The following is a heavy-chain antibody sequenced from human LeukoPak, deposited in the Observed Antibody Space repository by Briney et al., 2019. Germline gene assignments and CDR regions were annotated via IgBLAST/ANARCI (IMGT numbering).Heavy chain of an antibody. CDR1: GFTFSSYA. J-gene: IGHJ4*02. CDR3: AKDLGVAGAFDY. Sequence: GGSLRLSCAASGFTFSSYAMSWVRQAPGKGLEWVSAISGSGGSTYYADSVKGRFTISRDNSKNTLYLQMNSLRAEDMALYYCAKDLGVAGAFDYWGQGTLVTVSS. D-gene: IGHD6-19*01. V-gene: IGHV3-23*01. CDR2: ISGSGGST.